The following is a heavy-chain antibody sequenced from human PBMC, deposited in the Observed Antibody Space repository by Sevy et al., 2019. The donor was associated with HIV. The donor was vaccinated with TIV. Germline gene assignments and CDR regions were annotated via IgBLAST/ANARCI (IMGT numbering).Heavy chain of an antibody. V-gene: IGHV3-30*18. D-gene: IGHD6-19*01. Sequence: GGSLRLSCAASGFTFSSYGMHWVRQAPGKGLEWVADISYDGSNKYYADSVKGRFTISRDNSKNTLYLQMNSLRAEDTAVYYCAKDRSRGYSSGWYPGWGQGTLVTVSS. CDR1: GFTFSSYG. CDR2: ISYDGSNK. J-gene: IGHJ4*02. CDR3: AKDRSRGYSSGWYPG.